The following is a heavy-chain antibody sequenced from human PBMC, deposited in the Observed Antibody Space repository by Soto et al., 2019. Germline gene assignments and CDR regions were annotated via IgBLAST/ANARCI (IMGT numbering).Heavy chain of an antibody. D-gene: IGHD3-9*01. V-gene: IGHV1-18*01. J-gene: IGHJ6*02. CDR1: GYTFTNYG. Sequence: QVQLVQSGGEVKKPGASVKVSCKASGYTFTNYGINWVRQAPGQGLEWMGRISVYNDNTNYAQKFQGRVSMTTDTPASTAYMELRSLRTDDPAVYYCARGGFDWDDRDYYCAIDVWGQATTVTVSS. CDR3: ARGGFDWDDRDYYCAIDV. CDR2: ISVYNDNT.